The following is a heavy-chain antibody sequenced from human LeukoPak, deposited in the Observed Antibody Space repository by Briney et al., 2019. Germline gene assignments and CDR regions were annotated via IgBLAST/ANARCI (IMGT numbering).Heavy chain of an antibody. Sequence: SETLSLTCTVSGGSISSSSYYWGWIRQPPGKGLEWIGNIYYSGSTYYNPSLKSRVTISVDTSKNQFSLKLSSVTAADTAVYYCARSSAYDTIRRIDYWGQGTLVTVSS. CDR2: IYYSGST. J-gene: IGHJ4*02. CDR1: GGSISSSSYY. CDR3: ARSSAYDTIRRIDY. V-gene: IGHV4-39*07. D-gene: IGHD3-9*01.